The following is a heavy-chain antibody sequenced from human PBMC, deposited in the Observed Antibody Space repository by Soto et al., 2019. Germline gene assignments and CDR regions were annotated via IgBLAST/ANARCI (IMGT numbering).Heavy chain of an antibody. V-gene: IGHV1-8*01. CDR3: ARGRSGPLWFGELLIDY. D-gene: IGHD3-10*01. Sequence: ASVKVSCKASGYTFTSYDINWVRQATGQGLEWMGWMNPNSGNTGYAQKFQGRVTMTRNTSISTAYMELSSLRSEDTAVYYCARGRSGPLWFGELLIDYWGQGTLVTVSS. CDR1: GYTFTSYD. J-gene: IGHJ4*02. CDR2: MNPNSGNT.